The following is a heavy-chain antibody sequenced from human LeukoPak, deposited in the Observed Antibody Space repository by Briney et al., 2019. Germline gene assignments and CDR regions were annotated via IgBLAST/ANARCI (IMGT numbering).Heavy chain of an antibody. Sequence: PGGSLRLSCAASGFTVSSNYMSWVHQAPGKGLEWVAVISYDGTIRNYADSVKGRFTISRDNSKNTLYLQMNSLTAEDTALYYCAKGGCSSTTCYLANPWGQGTLVTVSS. CDR3: AKGGCSSTTCYLANP. V-gene: IGHV3-30*18. CDR1: GFTVSSNY. D-gene: IGHD2-2*01. CDR2: ISYDGTIR. J-gene: IGHJ5*02.